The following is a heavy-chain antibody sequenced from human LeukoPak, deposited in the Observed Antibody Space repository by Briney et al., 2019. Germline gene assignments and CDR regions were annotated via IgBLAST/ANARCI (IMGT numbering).Heavy chain of an antibody. D-gene: IGHD1/OR15-1a*01. CDR1: GFTFSSYA. CDR3: AREGTSGFDP. V-gene: IGHV3-30-3*01. CDR2: ISYDGSNK. Sequence: GGSLTLSCAASGFTFSSYAMHWLRQAPGKGLEWVAVISYDGSNKYYADSVKGRFTISRDNSKNTLYLQMNSLRAEDTAVYYCAREGTSGFDPWGQGTLVTVSS. J-gene: IGHJ5*02.